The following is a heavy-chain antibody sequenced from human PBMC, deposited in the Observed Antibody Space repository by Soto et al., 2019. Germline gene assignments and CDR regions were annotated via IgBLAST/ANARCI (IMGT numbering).Heavy chain of an antibody. CDR1: GYTFTTYY. CDR2: INPGGATT. CDR3: ARGPSFFYDISGYSRPEFDH. D-gene: IGHD3-22*01. V-gene: IGHV1-46*01. J-gene: IGHJ4*02. Sequence: QVQLVQSGAEVKKPGASVKVSCKASGYTFTTYYMHWVRQAPGQGLEWMGIINPGGATTNYAQKFQGRVTIIRDTSTGTVYMELRSLRSEDTAVYYCARGPSFFYDISGYSRPEFDHCCQGTLVTVSS.